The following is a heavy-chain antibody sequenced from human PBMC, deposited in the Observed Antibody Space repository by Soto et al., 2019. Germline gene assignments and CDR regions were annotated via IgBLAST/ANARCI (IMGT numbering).Heavy chain of an antibody. CDR2: ISYDGSNK. CDR3: AKTAVAGSIYSYAMDV. J-gene: IGHJ6*02. V-gene: IGHV3-30*18. Sequence: QVQLVESGGGVVQPGRSLRLSCAASGFTFSTYGMHWVRQAPGKGLEWVAVISYDGSNKYYADSVKGRFTISRDNSKNTLYLQMNSLRAEDTAVYYCAKTAVAGSIYSYAMDVWGQGTTVTVSS. CDR1: GFTFSTYG. D-gene: IGHD6-19*01.